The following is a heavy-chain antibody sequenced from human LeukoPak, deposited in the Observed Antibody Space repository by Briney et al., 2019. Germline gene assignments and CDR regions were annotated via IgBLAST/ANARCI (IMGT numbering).Heavy chain of an antibody. CDR1: GFTFSSYG. D-gene: IGHD3-10*01. V-gene: IGHV3-23*01. CDR3: AKGDLQLLGDY. Sequence: GGSLRLSCAASGFTFSSYGMHWVRQAPGKGLEWVSAISGSGGSTYYADSVKGRFTISRDNSKNTLYLQMNSLRAEDTAVYYCAKGDLQLLGDYWGQGTLVTVSS. CDR2: ISGSGGST. J-gene: IGHJ4*02.